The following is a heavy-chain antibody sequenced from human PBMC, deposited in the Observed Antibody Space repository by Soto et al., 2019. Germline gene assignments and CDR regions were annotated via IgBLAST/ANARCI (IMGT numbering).Heavy chain of an antibody. V-gene: IGHV5-10-1*01. D-gene: IGHD2-21*02. CDR1: GYMFTNYW. Sequence: LRHAVNISCEGCGYMFTNYWSNWVREVSGGGLEWLGRIDPSDSYTKYNPSFQGHVTISADKSTSTSYLQWSSLRASDTAVYYCASHNFFCGGDCNSSGMDVWGQGTTVTVSS. CDR3: ASHNFFCGGDCNSSGMDV. J-gene: IGHJ6*02. CDR2: IDPSDSYT.